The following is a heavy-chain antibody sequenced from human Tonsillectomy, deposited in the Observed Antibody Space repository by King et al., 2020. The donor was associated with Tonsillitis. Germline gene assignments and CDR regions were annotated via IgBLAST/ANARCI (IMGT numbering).Heavy chain of an antibody. CDR2: IYTSGTT. D-gene: IGHD6-19*01. J-gene: IGHJ3*02. CDR3: ARGESSGWYRGSFDI. Sequence: VQLQESGPGLVKPSQTLSLTCTVSGGSISSSNYYWTWIRQPAGKGLECIGRIYTSGTTNYNPSLESRVTISLDTSKNQFSLKLSSVTAADTAVYYCARGESSGWYRGSFDIWGQGTMVTVSS. V-gene: IGHV4-61*02. CDR1: GGSISSSNYY.